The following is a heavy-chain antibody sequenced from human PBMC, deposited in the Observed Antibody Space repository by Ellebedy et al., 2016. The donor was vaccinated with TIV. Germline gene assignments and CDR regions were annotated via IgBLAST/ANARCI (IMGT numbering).Heavy chain of an antibody. J-gene: IGHJ4*02. CDR2: IVVGSGNT. Sequence: ASVKVSCKASGFTFTSSAMQWVRQARGQRLEWIGWIVVGSGNTNYAQKFQERVTITRDMSTSTAYMELSSLRSEDTAVYYCAVVSSGWYSDYWGQGTLVTVSS. CDR3: AVVSSGWYSDY. D-gene: IGHD6-19*01. CDR1: GFTFTSSA. V-gene: IGHV1-58*02.